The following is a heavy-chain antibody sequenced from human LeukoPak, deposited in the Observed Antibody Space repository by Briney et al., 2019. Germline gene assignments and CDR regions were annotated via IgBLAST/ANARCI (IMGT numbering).Heavy chain of an antibody. CDR1: GFTFSSDE. Sequence: GGSLRLSCAASGFTFSSDEMNWVRQVQGKGLEWVSYISSSGRTTYYADSMTGRFTISRENAKNTLYLQMDSLRAEDTAVYYCAKDRGYSYGYFDYWGQGTLVTVSS. V-gene: IGHV3-48*03. CDR2: ISSSGRTT. CDR3: AKDRGYSYGYFDY. D-gene: IGHD5-18*01. J-gene: IGHJ4*02.